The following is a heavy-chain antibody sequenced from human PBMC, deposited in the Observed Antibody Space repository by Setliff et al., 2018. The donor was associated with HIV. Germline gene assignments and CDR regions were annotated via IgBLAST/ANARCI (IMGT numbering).Heavy chain of an antibody. V-gene: IGHV4-28*01. J-gene: IGHJ2*01. CDR2: IYKGGTT. CDR1: GYSISSSYW. Sequence: SETLSLTCAVSGYSISSSYWWGWIRQPPGKGLEWIGWIGYIYKGGTTYYNPSLKSRVTMSADTSKNQFSLKLRSVTAVGTAVYYCARSALWFGEADWYFDLWGRGTLVTVSS. CDR3: ARSALWFGEADWYFDL. D-gene: IGHD3-10*01.